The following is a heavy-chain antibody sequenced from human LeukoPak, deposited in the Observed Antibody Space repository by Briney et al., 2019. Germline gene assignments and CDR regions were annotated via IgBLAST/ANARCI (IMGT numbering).Heavy chain of an antibody. CDR2: ISYDGSNK. CDR3: ARSRILYYRGGNWFDP. J-gene: IGHJ5*02. D-gene: IGHD2-8*01. Sequence: PGGSLRLSCAASGFTFSSYAMHWVRQAPGKGLEWVAVISYDGSNKYYADSVKGRFTISRDNSKNTLYLQMNSLRAEDTAVYYCARSRILYYRGGNWFDPWGQGTLVTVSS. CDR1: GFTFSSYA. V-gene: IGHV3-30*04.